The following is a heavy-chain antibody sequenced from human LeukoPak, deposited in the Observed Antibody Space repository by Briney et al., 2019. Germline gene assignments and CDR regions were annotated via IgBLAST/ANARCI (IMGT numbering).Heavy chain of an antibody. CDR2: IYYSGST. CDR1: GGSISSSSYY. V-gene: IGHV4-39*07. J-gene: IGHJ4*02. D-gene: IGHD3-22*01. CDR3: ARGAYYYDSSGYFHPFWYFDY. Sequence: SETLSLTCTVSGGSISSSSYYWGWIRQPPGKGLEWIGSIYYSGSTYYNPSLKSRVTISVDTSKNQFSLKLSSVTAADTAVYYCARGAYYYDSSGYFHPFWYFDYWGQGTLVTVSS.